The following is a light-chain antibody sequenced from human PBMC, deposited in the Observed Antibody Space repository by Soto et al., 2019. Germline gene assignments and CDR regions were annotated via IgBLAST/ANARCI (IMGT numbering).Light chain of an antibody. CDR3: NSYTTSNTFV. CDR1: SSDIGAHNF. CDR2: EVI. J-gene: IGLJ1*01. V-gene: IGLV2-14*03. Sequence: LTQPGSVSGSLGQAITVSCSGTSSDIGAHNFVSWYQQHPGKAPKLIIYEVINRPSGVSDRFSGSKSGNTASLTISGLQSEDEADYYCNSYTTSNTFVFGSGTKVTVL.